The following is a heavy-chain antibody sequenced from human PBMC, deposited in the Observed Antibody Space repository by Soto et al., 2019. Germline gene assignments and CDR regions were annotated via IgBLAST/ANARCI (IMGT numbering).Heavy chain of an antibody. CDR3: ARSQGSSTSLEIYYYYYYGMDV. J-gene: IGHJ6*02. V-gene: IGHV1-69*01. Sequence: QVQLVQSGAEVKKPGSSVKVSCKASGGTFSSYAISWVRQAPGQGLEWMGGIIPISDTTNYAQKFQGRVTITADESTSTAYMELSSLSSEDTAVYDCARSQGSSTSLEIYYYYYYGMDVWGQGTTVTVTS. CDR2: IIPISDTT. D-gene: IGHD2-2*01. CDR1: GGTFSSYA.